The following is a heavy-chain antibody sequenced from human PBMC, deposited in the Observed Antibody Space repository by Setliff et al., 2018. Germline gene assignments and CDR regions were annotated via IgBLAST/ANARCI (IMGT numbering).Heavy chain of an antibody. Sequence: PSETLSLTCTVSGGSISSSSYYWGWIRQPPGKGLEWIGSIYYSGSTYYNLSLKSRVTISVDTSKNQFSLKLSSVTAADTAVYYCARDKRQYNFWSGYYGSWGNYFDYWGQGTLVTVSS. CDR1: GGSISSSSYY. CDR3: ARDKRQYNFWSGYYGSWGNYFDY. CDR2: IYYSGST. J-gene: IGHJ4*02. D-gene: IGHD3-3*01. V-gene: IGHV4-39*07.